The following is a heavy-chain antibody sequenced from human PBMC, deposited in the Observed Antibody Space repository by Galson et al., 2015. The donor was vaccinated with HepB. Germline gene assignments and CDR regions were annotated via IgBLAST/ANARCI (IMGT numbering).Heavy chain of an antibody. CDR3: AKARRGIWTTSFDY. J-gene: IGHJ4*02. D-gene: IGHD2-8*02. CDR1: GFTFSSYG. V-gene: IGHV3-30*02. Sequence: SLRLSCAASGFTFSSYGMHWVRQAPGKGLEWVAFIRYDGSNKYYADSVKGRFTISRDNSKNTLYLQMNSLRAEDTAVYYCAKARRGIWTTSFDYWGQGTLVTVSS. CDR2: IRYDGSNK.